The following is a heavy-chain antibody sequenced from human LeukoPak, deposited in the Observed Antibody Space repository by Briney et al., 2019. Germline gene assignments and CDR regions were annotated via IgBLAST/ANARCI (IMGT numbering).Heavy chain of an antibody. CDR3: ARLTFGGVIGFDY. J-gene: IGHJ4*02. V-gene: IGHV3-21*01. Sequence: KPGGSLILSCAASGFTFSSYSMNWVRQAPGKGLEWVSSISSSGSHMYYADSVKGRFTISRDNAKNSLYLQMNSLRAEDTAVYYCARLTFGGVIGFDYWGQGTLVTVSS. D-gene: IGHD3-16*02. CDR1: GFTFSSYS. CDR2: ISSSGSHM.